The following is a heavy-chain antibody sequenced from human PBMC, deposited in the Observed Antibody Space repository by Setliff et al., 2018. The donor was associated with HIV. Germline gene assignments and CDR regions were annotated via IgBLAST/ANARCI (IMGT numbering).Heavy chain of an antibody. Sequence: PGGSLRLSCVVSGFTFSSYAMHWVRQAPGTGLEWVAVIWYDGSNIYYADSVKGRFTISRDNSKNTLYLQMNSLRVEDTGVYFCARASYSSSWYNIRPFDYWAQGILVTVYS. V-gene: IGHV3-33*01. D-gene: IGHD6-13*01. J-gene: IGHJ4*02. CDR3: ARASYSSSWYNIRPFDY. CDR1: GFTFSSYA. CDR2: IWYDGSNI.